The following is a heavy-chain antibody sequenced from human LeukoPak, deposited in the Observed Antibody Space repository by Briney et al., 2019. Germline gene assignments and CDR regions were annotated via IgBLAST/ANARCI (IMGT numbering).Heavy chain of an antibody. J-gene: IGHJ4*02. Sequence: PGGSLRLSCAASGFTVSSNYMSWVRQAPGKGLEWVSVIYSGGNTYYADSVKGRFTISRDNSKNTLYLQMNSLRAEDTAVYYCARVKRDSSWSPASDYWGQGTLVTVSS. V-gene: IGHV3-66*01. CDR3: ARVKRDSSWSPASDY. CDR2: IYSGGNT. CDR1: GFTVSSNY. D-gene: IGHD6-13*01.